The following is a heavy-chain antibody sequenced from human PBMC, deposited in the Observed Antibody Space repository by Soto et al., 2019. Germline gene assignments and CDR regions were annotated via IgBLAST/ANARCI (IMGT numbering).Heavy chain of an antibody. CDR3: ASTHIVVVPDAFDI. CDR1: GGSISSYY. CDR2: IYYSGTT. Sequence: PSETLSLTCTVSGGSISSYYWSWIRQPPGKGLEWIGYIYYSGTTNYNPSLKSRVTISVDTSKNQFSLKLSSVTAADTAVYYCASTHIVVVPDAFDIWGQGTMVTVSS. J-gene: IGHJ3*02. D-gene: IGHD2-21*01. V-gene: IGHV4-59*01.